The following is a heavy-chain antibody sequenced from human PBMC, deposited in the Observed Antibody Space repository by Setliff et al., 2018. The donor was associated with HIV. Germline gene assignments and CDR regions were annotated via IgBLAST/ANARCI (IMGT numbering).Heavy chain of an antibody. CDR3: ARSNVPVASGYYYFEY. D-gene: IGHD3-3*01. V-gene: IGHV4-34*01. CDR1: GGSFSGYY. Sequence: PSETLSLTCAVYGGSFSGYYWSWIRQPPGKGLEWIGEVTHSGRTNYNPSLESRVTTSVDTSKKQFSLRLSSVAAGDTAVYYCARSNVPVASGYYYFEYWGQGTLVTVSS. J-gene: IGHJ4*02. CDR2: VTHSGRT.